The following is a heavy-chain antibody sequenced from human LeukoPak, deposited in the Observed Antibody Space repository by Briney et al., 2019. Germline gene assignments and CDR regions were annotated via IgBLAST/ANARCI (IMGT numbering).Heavy chain of an antibody. D-gene: IGHD6-19*01. J-gene: IGHJ3*02. CDR3: ARDHSSGWYRGAFDI. Sequence: SETLSLTCTVSGGSISSYYWSWIWQPPGKGLEWIGYIYYSGSTNYNPSLKSRVTISVDTSKNQFSLKLSSVTAADTAMYYCARDHSSGWYRGAFDIWGQGTRLTVSS. CDR1: GGSISSYY. CDR2: IYYSGST. V-gene: IGHV4-59*01.